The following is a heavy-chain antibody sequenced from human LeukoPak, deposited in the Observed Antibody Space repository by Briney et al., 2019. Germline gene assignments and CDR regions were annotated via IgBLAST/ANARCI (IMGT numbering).Heavy chain of an antibody. CDR3: AGLHSGYDRRDY. J-gene: IGHJ4*02. V-gene: IGHV1-69*06. Sequence: SVKVSCKASGGTFSSYAISWVRQAPGQGLEWMGGIIPIFGTANYAQKFQGRVTITVDKSTSTAYMELSSLRSEDTAVYYCAGLHSGYDRRDYWGQGTLVTVSS. CDR2: IIPIFGTA. CDR1: GGTFSSYA. D-gene: IGHD5-12*01.